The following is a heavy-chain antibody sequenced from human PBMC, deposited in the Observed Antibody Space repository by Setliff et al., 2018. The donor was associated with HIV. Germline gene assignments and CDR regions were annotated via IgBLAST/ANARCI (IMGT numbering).Heavy chain of an antibody. V-gene: IGHV1-2*02. CDR2: VNPNTGGT. J-gene: IGHJ4*02. CDR3: ARVSRRAYSYAILDS. CDR1: GYTFTGYY. D-gene: IGHD5-12*01. Sequence: ASVKVSCKASGYTFTGYYMHWVRQAPGQGLEWMGWVNPNTGGTVYAQKFQGRVTMTRDTSISTAYMELSRLRSGDTAVYYCARVSRRAYSYAILDSWGQGTLVTVSS.